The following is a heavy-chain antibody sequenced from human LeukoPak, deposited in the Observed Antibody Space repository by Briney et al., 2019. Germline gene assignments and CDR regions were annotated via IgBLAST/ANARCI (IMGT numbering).Heavy chain of an antibody. J-gene: IGHJ4*02. V-gene: IGHV1-2*02. Sequence: GASVKVSCKASGYTFTGYYMHWVRQAPGQGLEWMGWINPNSGGTNFAQKFQGRVTMTRDMSTSTVYMELSSLRSDDTAVYYCARALDVDTAILDWGQGTLVTVSS. CDR2: INPNSGGT. CDR3: ARALDVDTAILD. CDR1: GYTFTGYY. D-gene: IGHD5-18*01.